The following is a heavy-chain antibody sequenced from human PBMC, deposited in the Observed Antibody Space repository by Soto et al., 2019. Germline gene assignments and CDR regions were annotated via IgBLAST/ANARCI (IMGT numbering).Heavy chain of an antibody. V-gene: IGHV3-7*01. J-gene: IGHJ6*03. CDR3: ARADQGWLRDYYYYYMDV. CDR2: IKQDGSEK. Sequence: PGGSLRLSCAASGFTFSSYWMSWVRQAPGKGLEWVANIKQDGSEKYYVDSVKGRFTISRDIAKNSLYLQMNSLRAEDTAVYYCARADQGWLRDYYYYYMDVWGKGTTVTVSS. D-gene: IGHD5-12*01. CDR1: GFTFSSYW.